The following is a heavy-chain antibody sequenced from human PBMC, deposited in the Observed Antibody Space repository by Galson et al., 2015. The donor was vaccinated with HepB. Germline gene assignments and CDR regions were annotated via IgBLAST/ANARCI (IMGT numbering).Heavy chain of an antibody. J-gene: IGHJ4*02. CDR1: GYTFTGCY. CDR3: ARDKCSGGSCYFDY. V-gene: IGHV1-2*02. D-gene: IGHD2-15*01. CDR2: INPNSGAT. Sequence: SVKVSCKASGYTFTGCYMHWVRQAPGQGLEWMGWINPNSGATNYAEKFQGRVTLTRDTSISTAYMELSRLRSDDTAVYYCARDKCSGGSCYFDYWGQGTLVTVSS.